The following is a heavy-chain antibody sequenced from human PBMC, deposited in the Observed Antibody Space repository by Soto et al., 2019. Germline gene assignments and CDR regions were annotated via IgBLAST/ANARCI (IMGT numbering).Heavy chain of an antibody. V-gene: IGHV3-23*01. D-gene: IGHD1-26*01. CDR1: GFTFSSYA. CDR3: ARDMSGGTYNYYYGMDV. J-gene: IGHJ6*02. Sequence: GGSLRLSCAASGFTFSSYAMTWVRQAPGRGLEWVSAISGTGSPTYYADSVKGRFTISRDNSKNTLYPQMNSLRADDTAVYYCARDMSGGTYNYYYGMDVWGQGTTVTVSS. CDR2: ISGTGSPT.